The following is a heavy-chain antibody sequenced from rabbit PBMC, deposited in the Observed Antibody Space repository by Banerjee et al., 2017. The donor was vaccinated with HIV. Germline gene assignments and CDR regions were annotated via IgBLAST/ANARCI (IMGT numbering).Heavy chain of an antibody. J-gene: IGHJ6*01. Sequence: QEQLKESGGGLVQPGGSLKLSCKASGFDFSSYAITWVRQAPGKGLEYIGYITHRGSAYYASWVNGRFTISRENTQNTLYLQLNSLTAADTATYFCARSNTYYGMDLWGPGTLVTVS. V-gene: IGHV1S29*01. CDR1: GFDFSSYA. CDR3: ARSNTYYGMDL. CDR2: ITHRGSA.